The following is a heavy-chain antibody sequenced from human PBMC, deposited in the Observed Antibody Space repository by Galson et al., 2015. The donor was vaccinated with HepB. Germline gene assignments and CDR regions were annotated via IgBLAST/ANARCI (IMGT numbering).Heavy chain of an antibody. D-gene: IGHD3-10*01. Sequence: SLKLSCTASGFTFSSYTISWVRQAPGQGLEWMGRIIPILGIANYAQKFKGRVTITADKAKSTAYMELSSLRSEDTAVYYCARDDKVRGDDAFDIWGQGTMVTVSS. J-gene: IGHJ3*02. V-gene: IGHV1-69*04. CDR1: GFTFSSYT. CDR3: ARDDKVRGDDAFDI. CDR2: IIPILGIA.